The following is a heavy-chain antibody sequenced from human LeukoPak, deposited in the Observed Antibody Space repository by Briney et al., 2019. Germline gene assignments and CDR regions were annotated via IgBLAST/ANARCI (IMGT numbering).Heavy chain of an antibody. J-gene: IGHJ4*02. CDR3: ARHRYDSSGYAAAEHRVGVGYYFDY. Sequence: SETLSLTCTVSGGSISSYYWSWIRQPPGKGLEWIGYIYTSGSINYNPSLKSRVTISVDTSKNQFSLKLSSVTAADTAVYYCARHRYDSSGYAAAEHRVGVGYYFDYWGQGTLVTVSS. D-gene: IGHD3-22*01. CDR1: GGSISSYY. V-gene: IGHV4-4*09. CDR2: IYTSGSI.